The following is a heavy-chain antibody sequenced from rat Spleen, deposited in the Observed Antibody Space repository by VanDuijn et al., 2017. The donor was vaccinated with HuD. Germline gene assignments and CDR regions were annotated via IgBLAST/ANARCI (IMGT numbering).Heavy chain of an antibody. V-gene: IGHV2-6*01. J-gene: IGHJ3*01. Sequence: QVQLKESGPGLVQPSQTLSLTCTVSGFSLTSYTLSWVRQSPGKGLEWFGAISSGGTSYYNSFLNPRVSISRDISKSQVFLKMNSLQTEDTALYFCARGLERFAYWGPGTLVTVSS. CDR3: ARGLERFAY. D-gene: IGHD4-2*01. CDR1: GFSLTSYT. CDR2: ISSGGTS.